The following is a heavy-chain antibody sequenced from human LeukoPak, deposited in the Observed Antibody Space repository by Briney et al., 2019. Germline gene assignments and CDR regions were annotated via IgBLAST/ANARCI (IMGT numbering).Heavy chain of an antibody. CDR2: INPNSGGT. J-gene: IGHJ4*02. CDR3: ARELLVTTQPFDY. CDR1: GYTFTGYY. Sequence: ASVKVSCKASGYTFTGYYMHWVRQAPGQGLEWMGWINPNSGGTNYAQKFQGRVTMTRDTSISTAYMELSRLRSDDTAVHYCARELLVTTQPFDYWGQGTLVTVSS. D-gene: IGHD4-11*01. V-gene: IGHV1-2*02.